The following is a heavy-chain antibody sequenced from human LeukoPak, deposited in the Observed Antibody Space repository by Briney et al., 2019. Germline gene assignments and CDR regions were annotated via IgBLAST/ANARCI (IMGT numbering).Heavy chain of an antibody. J-gene: IGHJ5*02. CDR1: GGSISSSSCY. D-gene: IGHD6-13*01. CDR2: IDYSGST. V-gene: IGHV4-39*01. Sequence: SETLSLTCTVSGGSISSSSCYWGWIRQPPGKGLEWIGSIDYSGSTYYNPSLKSRVTISVDTSKNQFSLKLSSVTAADTAVYYCARHVWQQLVAWFDPWGQGTLVTVSS. CDR3: ARHVWQQLVAWFDP.